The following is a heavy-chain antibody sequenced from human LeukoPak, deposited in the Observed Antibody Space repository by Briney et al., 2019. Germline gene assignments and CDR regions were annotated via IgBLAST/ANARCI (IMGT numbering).Heavy chain of an antibody. CDR2: INHSGST. CDR1: GGSFSGYY. D-gene: IGHD3-10*01. Sequence: SETLSLTCAVYGGSFSGYYWSWVRQPPGKGVEWIWEINHSGSTNYTPSLKSRVTISVDTSKNQFSLKLSSVTAADTAVYYCARGYYIRYSPRDYYYGMDVWGQGTTVTVSS. J-gene: IGHJ6*02. CDR3: ARGYYIRYSPRDYYYGMDV. V-gene: IGHV4-34*01.